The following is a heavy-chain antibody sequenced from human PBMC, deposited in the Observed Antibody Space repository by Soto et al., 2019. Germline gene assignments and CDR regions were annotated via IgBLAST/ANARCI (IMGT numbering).Heavy chain of an antibody. CDR1: VFSFSTSD. CDR3: ATKCSAGLSGSDYFDC. Sequence: EAQLVEHGGGLVEPGGSLVISCAASVFSFSTSDMTWVRKAPGKGLEYASSSNYSGRYMFYAGPLKGRFTCSRDNAKNSLHLQMNRLRAEDTAVYDCATKCSAGLSGSDYFDCWGQGTLVGVSA. CDR2: SNYSGRYM. V-gene: IGHV3-21*04. J-gene: IGHJ4*02. D-gene: IGHD3-9*01.